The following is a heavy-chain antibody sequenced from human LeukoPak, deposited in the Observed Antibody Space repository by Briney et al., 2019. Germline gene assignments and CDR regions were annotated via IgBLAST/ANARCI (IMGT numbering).Heavy chain of an antibody. CDR2: IYSSGTI. D-gene: IGHD5-12*01. Sequence: SETLSLTCSVSGGSFNTNYYFWNWIRQPAGKELEWIGRIYSSGTIHYNPSLNSRVTMSLDTSKNQFSLKLYSATAADTAVYYCAAYREPYDHLPHGLNMWGQGTMVTVSS. J-gene: IGHJ3*02. CDR3: AAYREPYDHLPHGLNM. V-gene: IGHV4-61*02. CDR1: GGSFNTNYYF.